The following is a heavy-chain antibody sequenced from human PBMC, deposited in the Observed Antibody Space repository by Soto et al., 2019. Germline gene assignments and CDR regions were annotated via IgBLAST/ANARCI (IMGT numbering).Heavy chain of an antibody. CDR2: MNPNSGNT. Sequence: ASVKVSCKASGYTFTGYYMHWVRQAPGQGLEWMGWMNPNSGNTGYAQKFQGRVTMTRYTSISTAYMELSSLRSEDTAVYYCARGGGYYGSGSYYFRYYGMDVWGQGTTVTVSS. CDR3: ARGGGYYGSGSYYFRYYGMDV. D-gene: IGHD3-10*01. J-gene: IGHJ6*02. CDR1: GYTFTGYY. V-gene: IGHV1-8*02.